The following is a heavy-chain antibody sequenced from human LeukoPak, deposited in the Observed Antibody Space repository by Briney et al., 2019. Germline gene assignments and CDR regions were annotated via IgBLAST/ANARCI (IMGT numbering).Heavy chain of an antibody. CDR1: GGSISSSSYY. Sequence: SETLSLICTVSGGSISSSSYYWGWIRQPPGKGLEWIGSIYYSGSTYYNPSLKSRVTISVDTSKNQFSLKLSSVTAADTAVYYCARHEVHSIVVVPAGLDYWGQGTLVTVSS. D-gene: IGHD2-2*01. CDR3: ARHEVHSIVVVPAGLDY. V-gene: IGHV4-39*01. J-gene: IGHJ4*02. CDR2: IYYSGST.